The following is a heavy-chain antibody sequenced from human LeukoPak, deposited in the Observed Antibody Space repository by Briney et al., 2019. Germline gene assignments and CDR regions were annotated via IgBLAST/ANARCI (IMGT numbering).Heavy chain of an antibody. J-gene: IGHJ4*02. V-gene: IGHV4-34*01. D-gene: IGHD3-22*01. CDR1: GGSFSGYY. Sequence: TSETLSLTCAVYGGSFSGYYWSWIRQPPGKGLEWIGEINHSGSTNYNPSLKSRVTISVDTSKNQFSLKLSSVTAADTAVYYCASYYYDSSGYPGSDNYFDYWGQGTLVTVSS. CDR2: INHSGST. CDR3: ASYYYDSSGYPGSDNYFDY.